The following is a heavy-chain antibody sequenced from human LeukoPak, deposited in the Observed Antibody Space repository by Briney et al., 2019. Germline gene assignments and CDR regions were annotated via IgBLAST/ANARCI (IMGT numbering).Heavy chain of an antibody. D-gene: IGHD2-15*01. J-gene: IGHJ4*02. Sequence: PGGSLRLSCVGSGFTFSTYWMNWVRQAPGKGLEWVANIKPDESGKYYVDSVKGRFTISRDNSKNSLYLQMNSLRVEDTAVYYCARDGGYCGGGIYHPSLDYWGQGTLVTVSS. CDR1: GFTFSTYW. CDR2: IKPDESGK. CDR3: ARDGGYCGGGIYHPSLDY. V-gene: IGHV3-7*01.